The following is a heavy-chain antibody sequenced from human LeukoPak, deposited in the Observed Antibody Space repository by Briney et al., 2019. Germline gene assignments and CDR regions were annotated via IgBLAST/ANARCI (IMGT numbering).Heavy chain of an antibody. V-gene: IGHV1-46*01. CDR1: GYTFTSYY. CDR2: INPSGGST. J-gene: IGHJ3*02. Sequence: ASVKVSCKASGYTFTSYYMHWVRQAPGQGLEWMGIINPSGGSTSYAQKFQGRVTMTRDTSTSTVYMELSSLRSEDTAVYYCARGRGNGWSDDAFDIWGQGTMVTVSS. D-gene: IGHD6-19*01. CDR3: ARGRGNGWSDDAFDI.